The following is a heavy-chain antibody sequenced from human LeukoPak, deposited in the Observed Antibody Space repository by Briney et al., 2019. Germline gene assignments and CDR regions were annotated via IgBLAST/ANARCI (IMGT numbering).Heavy chain of an antibody. CDR2: ISRSSTYI. CDR1: GFTFSRYS. J-gene: IGHJ4*02. D-gene: IGHD3-9*01. CDR3: ARGPDYDILTGQFDY. V-gene: IGHV3-21*01. Sequence: PGGSLRLSCATSGFTFSRYSTNWVPHAPRKGLECVSSISRSSTYIYYADSVKGRFTISRDNAKNSLYLQMNSLRAEDTAVYYCARGPDYDILTGQFDYWGQGTLVTVSS.